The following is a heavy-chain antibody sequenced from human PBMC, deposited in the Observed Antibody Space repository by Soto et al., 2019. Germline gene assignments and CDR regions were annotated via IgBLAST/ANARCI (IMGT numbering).Heavy chain of an antibody. J-gene: IGHJ6*02. CDR1: GFTFSSYA. CDR2: ISGSGGST. Sequence: PGGSLRLSCAASGFTFSSYAMSWVRQAPGKGLEWVSAISGSGGSTYYADSMKGRFTISRDNSKNTLYLQMNSLRAEDTAVYYCAKDGYCSSTSCYDSGMDVWGQGTTVTVSS. D-gene: IGHD2-2*03. CDR3: AKDGYCSSTSCYDSGMDV. V-gene: IGHV3-23*01.